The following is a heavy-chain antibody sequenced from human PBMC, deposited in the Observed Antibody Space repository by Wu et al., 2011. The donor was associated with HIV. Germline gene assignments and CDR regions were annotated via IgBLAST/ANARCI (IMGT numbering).Heavy chain of an antibody. Sequence: SSVKVSCKASGNTFSGYAVSWVRQAPGQGLEWMGGILPMFVQQITHRSSRAESRFTADKSATTVYMELRSLRSEDTAVYYCARSGVSAEYYYYYMDVWGKGTTVTVSS. D-gene: IGHD2-2*01. V-gene: IGHV1-69*06. CDR1: GNTFSGYA. CDR3: ARSGVSAEYYYYYMDV. J-gene: IGHJ6*03. CDR2: ILPMFVQ.